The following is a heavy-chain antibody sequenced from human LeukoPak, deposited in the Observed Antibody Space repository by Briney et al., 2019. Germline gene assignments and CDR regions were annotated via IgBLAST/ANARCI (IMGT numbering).Heavy chain of an antibody. CDR2: FDPEDGET. Sequence: ASVKVSCKVSGYTLTELSMHWVRQAPGKGLEWMGGFDPEDGETIYAQKFQGRVTMTADTSTDTAYMELSSLRSDDTAVYYCARGARSFDYWGQGTLVTVFS. CDR3: ARGARSFDY. V-gene: IGHV1-24*01. D-gene: IGHD4-17*01. CDR1: GYTLTELS. J-gene: IGHJ4*02.